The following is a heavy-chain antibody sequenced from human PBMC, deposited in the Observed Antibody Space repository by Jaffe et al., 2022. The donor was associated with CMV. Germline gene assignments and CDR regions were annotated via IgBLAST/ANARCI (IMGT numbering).Heavy chain of an antibody. J-gene: IGHJ4*02. D-gene: IGHD2-21*02. V-gene: IGHV3-21*01. CDR3: ARDIYQGRLIFLPDY. Sequence: EVQLVESGGGLVKPGGSLRLSCAASGFTFSSYSMNWVRQTAGKGLEWVSSISFGSTYIYYADSVKGRFTISRDDAKNSLYLQINSLRAEDTAVYYCARDIYQGRLIFLPDYWGQGTLVTVSS. CDR1: GFTFSSYS. CDR2: ISFGSTYI.